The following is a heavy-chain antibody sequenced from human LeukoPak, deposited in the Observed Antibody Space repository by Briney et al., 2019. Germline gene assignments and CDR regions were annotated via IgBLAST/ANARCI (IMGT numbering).Heavy chain of an antibody. D-gene: IGHD3-3*01. CDR1: GGSISSSSYY. CDR2: IYYSGST. CDR3: ARENPIRGVPQPPDY. J-gene: IGHJ4*02. V-gene: IGHV4-39*07. Sequence: PSETLSLTCTVSGGSISSSSYYWGWIRQPPGKGLEWIGSIYYSGSTYYNPSLKSRVTISVDTSKNQFSLKLSSVTAADTAVYYCARENPIRGVPQPPDYWGQGTLVTVSS.